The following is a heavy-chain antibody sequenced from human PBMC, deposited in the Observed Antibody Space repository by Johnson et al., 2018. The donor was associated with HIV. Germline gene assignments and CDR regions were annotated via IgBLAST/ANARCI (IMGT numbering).Heavy chain of an antibody. CDR1: GFTFSRFG. J-gene: IGHJ3*02. Sequence: QVQLVESGGGLVKPGGSLRLSCAASGFTFSRFGMHWVRQAPGKGLEWVAVIWYDGSNKYYADSVKGRFTISRDNSKNTLYLQMNSLRAEDTAVYYCAKDRVVIAAHDAFDIWGQGTMVTVSS. V-gene: IGHV3-33*06. CDR3: AKDRVVIAAHDAFDI. CDR2: IWYDGSNK. D-gene: IGHD2-21*01.